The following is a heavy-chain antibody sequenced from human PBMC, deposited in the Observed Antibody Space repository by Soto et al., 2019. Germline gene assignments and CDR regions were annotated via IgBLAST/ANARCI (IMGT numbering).Heavy chain of an antibody. J-gene: IGHJ5*02. CDR3: ARSKSSCIATENWFDP. D-gene: IGHD6-13*01. CDR1: GGTFSSYT. V-gene: IGHV1-69*02. Sequence: QVQLVQSGAEVKKPGSSVKVSCKASGGTFSSYTISWVRQAPGQGLEWMGRIIPILGIANYAQKFQGRVTITADKSTSTAYMELSSLRSEDTAVYYCARSKSSCIATENWFDPWGQGTLVTVSS. CDR2: IIPILGIA.